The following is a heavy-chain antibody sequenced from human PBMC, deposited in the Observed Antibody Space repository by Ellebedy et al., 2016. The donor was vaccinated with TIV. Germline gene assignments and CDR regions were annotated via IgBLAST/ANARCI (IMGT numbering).Heavy chain of an antibody. CDR3: ARSTTVTTASYEY. CDR2: INHSGST. J-gene: IGHJ4*02. CDR1: GGSFSGYY. Sequence: MPSETLSLTCAVYGGSFSGYYWTWISQPPGQGREWIGEINHSGSTTYNPSLKSRVTISVDTSRTRFSLQLSSVTAADTAVYYCARSTTVTTASYEYWGQGTLVTVSS. V-gene: IGHV4-34*01. D-gene: IGHD4-17*01.